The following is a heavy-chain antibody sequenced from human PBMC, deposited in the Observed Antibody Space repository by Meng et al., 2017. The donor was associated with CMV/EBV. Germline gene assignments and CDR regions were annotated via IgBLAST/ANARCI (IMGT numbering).Heavy chain of an antibody. CDR3: ARLKLGYCSSTSCYAPYYYYGMDV. V-gene: IGHV4-34*01. CDR1: GGSFSGYY. Sequence: GSLRLSCAVYGGSFSGYYWSWIRQSPGKGLEWIGEINHSGSTNYNPSLKSRVTISVDTSKNQFSLKLSSVTAADTAVYYCARLKLGYCSSTSCYAPYYYYGMDVWGQGTTVTVSS. D-gene: IGHD2-2*01. J-gene: IGHJ6*02. CDR2: INHSGST.